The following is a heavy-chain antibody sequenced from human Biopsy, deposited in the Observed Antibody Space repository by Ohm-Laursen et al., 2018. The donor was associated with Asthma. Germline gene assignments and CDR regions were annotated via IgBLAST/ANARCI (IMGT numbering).Heavy chain of an antibody. D-gene: IGHD1-14*01. CDR3: VRDQAHRDNWFDS. CDR2: IATSSGNP. J-gene: IGHJ5*01. Sequence: GASVKVSCKASGYTFTSYAINWLRQAPGQGLEWMGWIATSSGNPTYAQGFTPGRFVFSLDTSVTTAYLQITNLEHEDTAVYYCVRDQAHRDNWFDSWGQGTPVTVSS. CDR1: GYTFTSYA. V-gene: IGHV7-4-1*02.